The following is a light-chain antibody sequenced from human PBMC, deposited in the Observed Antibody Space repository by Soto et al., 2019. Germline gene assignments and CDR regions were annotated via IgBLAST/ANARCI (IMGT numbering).Light chain of an antibody. J-gene: IGKJ4*02. Sequence: EIVMTQSPATLSVSPGERATLSCRASRNINRKLSWYQQKPGPAPRLLISVAYTRATGIPSRFSVSGSGTESHLTRRPLQPGDLADYYCQQHYDYQPHLFGGG. CDR3: QQHYDYQPHL. CDR2: VAY. V-gene: IGKV3-15*01. CDR1: RNINRK.